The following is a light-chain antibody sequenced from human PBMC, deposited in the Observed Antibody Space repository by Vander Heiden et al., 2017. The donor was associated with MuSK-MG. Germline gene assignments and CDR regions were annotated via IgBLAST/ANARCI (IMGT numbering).Light chain of an antibody. V-gene: IGLV1-51*01. CDR3: ATWDRSLNSCV. CDR2: DND. J-gene: IGLJ2*01. Sequence: QSVLTQPPSVSAAPGQKVTISCSGSTSNIENNYVSWYQQVPGIAPKSRSYDNDKRCSGIPDRFSGSKSGTSAKLDITGLQTGDEAEYYGATWDRSLNSCVCGGGTKLTVL. CDR1: TSNIENNY.